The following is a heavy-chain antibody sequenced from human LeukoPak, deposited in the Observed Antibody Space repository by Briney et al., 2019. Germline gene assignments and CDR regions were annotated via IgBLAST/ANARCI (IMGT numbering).Heavy chain of an antibody. D-gene: IGHD4-17*01. Sequence: SETLFLTCTVSGGSISSGSYYWSWIRQPAGKGLEWIGRIYTSGSTNYNPSLKSRVTISVDTSKNQFSLKLSSVTAADTAVYYCARAAYGDYADYWGQGTLVTVSS. CDR1: GGSISSGSYY. J-gene: IGHJ4*02. V-gene: IGHV4-61*02. CDR3: ARAAYGDYADY. CDR2: IYTSGST.